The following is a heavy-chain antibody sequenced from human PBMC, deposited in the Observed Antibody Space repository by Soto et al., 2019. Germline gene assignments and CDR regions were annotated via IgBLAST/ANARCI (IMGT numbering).Heavy chain of an antibody. CDR1: GGTFSSYA. D-gene: IGHD2-15*01. Sequence: QVQLVQSGAEVKKPGSSVKVSCKASGGTFSSYAISWVRQAPGQGLEWRGGTIPIFGTANYAQKFQGRVTITADESTSTAYMELISLRSEDTAVYYCARDSGAGGNYYYYGMDVWGQGTTVTVSS. J-gene: IGHJ6*02. CDR3: ARDSGAGGNYYYYGMDV. CDR2: TIPIFGTA. V-gene: IGHV1-69*01.